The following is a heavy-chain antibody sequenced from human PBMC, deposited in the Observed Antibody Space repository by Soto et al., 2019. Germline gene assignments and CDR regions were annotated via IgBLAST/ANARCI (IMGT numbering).Heavy chain of an antibody. Sequence: PGGSLRLSCAASGFTFSSYAMHWVRQAPGKGLEWVAVISYDGSNKYYADSVKGRFTISRDNSKNTLYLQMNSLRAEDTAVYYCARRRREAQSYYYGMDVWGQGTTATVSS. J-gene: IGHJ6*02. CDR3: ARRRREAQSYYYGMDV. CDR1: GFTFSSYA. V-gene: IGHV3-30-3*01. CDR2: ISYDGSNK.